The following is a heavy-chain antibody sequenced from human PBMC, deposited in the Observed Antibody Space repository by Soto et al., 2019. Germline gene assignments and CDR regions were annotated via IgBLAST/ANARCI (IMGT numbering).Heavy chain of an antibody. V-gene: IGHV3-30*18. CDR3: TKLVDKSLDDY. D-gene: IGHD3-16*01. CDR2: VSYDERNI. Sequence: GGSLRLSCVASGFTFSTSDMHWVRQAPGQGLEWVAVVSYDERNIYYADSVKGRFSVSRDNSKNTLFLHMNSLRAEDTAVYFCTKLVDKSLDDYWGQGALVTVSS. J-gene: IGHJ4*02. CDR1: GFTFSTSD.